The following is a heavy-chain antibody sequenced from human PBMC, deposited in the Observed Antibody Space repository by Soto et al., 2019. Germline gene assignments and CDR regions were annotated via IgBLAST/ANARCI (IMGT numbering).Heavy chain of an antibody. CDR2: IIPVFGTV. CDR1: GGTFSNYA. V-gene: IGHV1-69*01. J-gene: IGHJ5*02. CDR3: ARDNPYTRSFGNWFVP. D-gene: IGHD6-13*01. Sequence: QVRLLQSGAAVKKPGSSVQVSCKASGGTFSNYAITWLRLAPGQVLEWLGGIIPVFGTVNYAQKFQGRVTITAEDSTSTDCMVLHSLRSEDPALSYGARDNPYTRSFGNWFVPWGQGPLVIVS.